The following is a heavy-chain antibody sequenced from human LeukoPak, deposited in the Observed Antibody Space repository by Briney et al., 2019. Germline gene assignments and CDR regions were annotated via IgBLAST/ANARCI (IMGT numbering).Heavy chain of an antibody. D-gene: IGHD3-22*01. Sequence: MRGESLKISCKGSGYSFTSYWISWVRQMPGKGLEWMGRIDPRDSYTKYSPSFQGHVSISADKSISTAYLQWSSLKASDTAMYYCARLESSGYYVYWGQGTLGTVSS. CDR3: ARLESSGYYVY. CDR2: IDPRDSYT. V-gene: IGHV5-10-1*01. J-gene: IGHJ4*02. CDR1: GYSFTSYW.